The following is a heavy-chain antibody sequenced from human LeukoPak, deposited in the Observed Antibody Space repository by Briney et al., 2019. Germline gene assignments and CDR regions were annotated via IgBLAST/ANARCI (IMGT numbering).Heavy chain of an antibody. CDR2: ISYDGSNK. J-gene: IGHJ4*02. CDR1: GFTFSSYA. Sequence: GGSLRLSCAASGFTFSSYAMHWVRQAPGKGLEWVAVISYDGSNKYYADSVKGRFTISRDNSKNTLYLQMNSLRAEDTAVYYCARESSGWYFDYWGQGTLVTVSS. CDR3: ARESSGWYFDY. D-gene: IGHD6-19*01. V-gene: IGHV3-30*04.